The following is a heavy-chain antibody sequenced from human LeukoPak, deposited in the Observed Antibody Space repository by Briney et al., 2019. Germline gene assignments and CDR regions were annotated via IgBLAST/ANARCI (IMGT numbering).Heavy chain of an antibody. CDR2: ISYDGSNK. CDR1: GFTFSSYG. V-gene: IGHV3-30*18. CDR3: AKAEYYYDSSGYYSDDYFDY. Sequence: GGSLRLSCAASGFTFSSYGMHWVRQAPGKGLEWVAVISYDGSNKYYADSVKGRFTISRDNSKNTLYLQMNSLRAEDTAVYYCAKAEYYYDSSGYYSDDYFDYWGQGTLVTVSS. J-gene: IGHJ4*02. D-gene: IGHD3-22*01.